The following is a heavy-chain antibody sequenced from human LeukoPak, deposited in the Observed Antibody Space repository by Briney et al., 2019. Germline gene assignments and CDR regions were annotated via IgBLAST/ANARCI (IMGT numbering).Heavy chain of an antibody. Sequence: GGSLRLSCAASGFTFSSYAMSWVRQAPGKGLEWVSGISDSGGSTYYADSVKGRFTISRDNAKNSLYLQMNGLRAEDTAIYYCASPQWLAFWGQGTLVTVSS. CDR3: ASPQWLAF. D-gene: IGHD6-19*01. V-gene: IGHV3-23*01. CDR1: GFTFSSYA. J-gene: IGHJ4*02. CDR2: ISDSGGST.